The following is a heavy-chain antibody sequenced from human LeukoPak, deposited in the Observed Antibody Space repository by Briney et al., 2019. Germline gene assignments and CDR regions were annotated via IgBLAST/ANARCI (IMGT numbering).Heavy chain of an antibody. D-gene: IGHD4-17*01. CDR1: GGSFSGYY. CDR3: ARVDYGDYVLFDY. J-gene: IGHJ4*02. CDR2: INHSGST. V-gene: IGHV4-34*01. Sequence: SETLSLTCAVYGGSFSGYYWSWIRQPPGKGLEWIGEINHSGSTNYNPSLKSRVTISVDTSKNQFSLKLSSVTAADTAVYYCARVDYGDYVLFDYWGQGTLVTVSS.